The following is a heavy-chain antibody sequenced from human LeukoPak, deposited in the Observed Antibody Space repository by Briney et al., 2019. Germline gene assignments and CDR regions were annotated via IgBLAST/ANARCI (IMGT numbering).Heavy chain of an antibody. J-gene: IGHJ4*02. CDR2: ISAYNGNT. CDR3: ARAGDDFWSGYYVD. Sequence: ASVKVSCKASGYTFTSYGISWVRQAPGQGREWMGWISAYNGNTNYAQKLQGRVTMTTDTSTSTAYMELRSLRSDDTAVYYCARAGDDFWSGYYVDWGQGTLVTVSS. V-gene: IGHV1-18*01. D-gene: IGHD3-3*01. CDR1: GYTFTSYG.